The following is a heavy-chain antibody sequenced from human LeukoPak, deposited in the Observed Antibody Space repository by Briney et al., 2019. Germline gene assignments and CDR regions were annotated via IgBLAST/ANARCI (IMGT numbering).Heavy chain of an antibody. J-gene: IGHJ4*02. Sequence: PGGSLRLSCAASGFTFRTYAMHWVRQPPGKGLEWVAVISKDGNDKYYADSVKGRCTISRDNSRNTLYLQVNSLRAEDTAVYYCARISVGWYPYYFDYWGQGTLVTVSS. CDR3: ARISVGWYPYYFDY. V-gene: IGHV3-30*04. D-gene: IGHD6-19*01. CDR2: ISKDGNDK. CDR1: GFTFRTYA.